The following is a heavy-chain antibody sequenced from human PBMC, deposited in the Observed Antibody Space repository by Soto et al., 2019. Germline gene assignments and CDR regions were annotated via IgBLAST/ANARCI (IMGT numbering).Heavy chain of an antibody. CDR3: ARVTTVTKYYYYYYMDV. Sequence: QVQLVQSGAEVKKPGASVKVSCKASGYTFTSYGISWVRQAPGQGLEWMGWISAYNGNTNYAQKLQGRVTMTTDTSTSTAYMELRSLRSDDTAVYYCARVTTVTKYYYYYYMDVWGKGTTVTVSS. D-gene: IGHD4-4*01. J-gene: IGHJ6*03. CDR1: GYTFTSYG. V-gene: IGHV1-18*01. CDR2: ISAYNGNT.